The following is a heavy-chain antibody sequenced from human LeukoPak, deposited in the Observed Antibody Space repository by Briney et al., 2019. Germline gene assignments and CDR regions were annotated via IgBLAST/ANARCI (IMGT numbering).Heavy chain of an antibody. D-gene: IGHD3-10*01. CDR2: ISTSSTYR. J-gene: IGHJ4*02. Sequence: PGGSLRLSCAASGFTFSSYSMSWVRQAPGKGLEWVSGISTSSTYRLYADSVKGRFAISTDNAKSSLYLEMNSLRAEDTAVYYCARDVDGSGNYGFDWWGQGILVTVSS. V-gene: IGHV3-21*01. CDR1: GFTFSSYS. CDR3: ARDVDGSGNYGFDW.